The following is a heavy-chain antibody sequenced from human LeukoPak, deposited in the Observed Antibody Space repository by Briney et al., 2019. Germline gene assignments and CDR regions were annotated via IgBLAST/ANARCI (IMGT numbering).Heavy chain of an antibody. CDR1: GYTFTGYY. Sequence: ASVKVSCKASGYTFTGYYMHWVRQAPGQGLEWMGWINPNSGGTNYAQKFQGRVTMTRDTSTSTVYMELSSLRSEDTAVYYCAREGRREQQLDHFDYWGQGTLVTVSS. CDR3: AREGRREQQLDHFDY. CDR2: INPNSGGT. V-gene: IGHV1-2*02. J-gene: IGHJ4*02. D-gene: IGHD6-13*01.